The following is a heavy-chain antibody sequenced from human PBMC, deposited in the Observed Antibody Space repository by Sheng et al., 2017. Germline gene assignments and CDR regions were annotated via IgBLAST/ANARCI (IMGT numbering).Heavy chain of an antibody. D-gene: IGHD5-12*01. Sequence: QVQLVESGGGVVQPGRSLRLSCAASAYTFRSYAMHWVRQAPGKGLEWVAVISYDAGNKYYADSVKGRFIISRDNSKNTLFLQMNSLRVEDTAIYYCATIEKATIYGMDVWGQGTTVTVSS. CDR3: ATIEKATIYGMDV. V-gene: IGHV3-30*04. CDR2: ISYDAGNK. CDR1: AYTFRSYA. J-gene: IGHJ6*02.